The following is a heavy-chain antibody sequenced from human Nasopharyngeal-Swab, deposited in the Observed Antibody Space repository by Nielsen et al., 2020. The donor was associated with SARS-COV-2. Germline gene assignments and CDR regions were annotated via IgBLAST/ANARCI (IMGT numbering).Heavy chain of an antibody. J-gene: IGHJ4*02. CDR3: AQDFDWKMHY. CDR2: IRWKDDT. V-gene: IGHV2-5*01. CDR1: GFSLSTHVVN. Sequence: SGPTPVKPPQTLTLTCTVTGFSLSTHVVNAAWIRPPPGKALEWLALIRWKDDTHYSPSLKSRLTVTKDTSKNQVFLTMTNVDPVDTATYFCAQDFDWKMHYWGQGTLVTVSS. D-gene: IGHD3-9*01.